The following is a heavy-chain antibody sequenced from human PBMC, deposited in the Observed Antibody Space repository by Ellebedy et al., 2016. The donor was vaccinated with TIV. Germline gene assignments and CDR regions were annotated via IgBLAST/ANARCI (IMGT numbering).Heavy chain of an antibody. CDR2: SYYSGHT. CDR3: ARDNYGRVDY. CDR1: GGPITTYY. J-gene: IGHJ4*01. V-gene: IGHV4-59*01. Sequence: MPSETLSLTCTVSGGPITTYYWSWIRQPPGKGLEWIGNSYYSGHTNYNPSLKSRVTISVDTSKSQFSLQLTSVTAADTAVYYCARDNYGRVDYWGQGTLVTVSS. D-gene: IGHD4-17*01.